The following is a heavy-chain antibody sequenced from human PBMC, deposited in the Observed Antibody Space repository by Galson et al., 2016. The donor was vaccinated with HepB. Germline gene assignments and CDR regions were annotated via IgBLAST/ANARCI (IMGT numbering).Heavy chain of an antibody. CDR3: ARGRGAFVGYNCGLAPQYFDY. CDR1: GGSLSGYH. Sequence: ETLSLTCAVYGGSLSGYHWSWMRQTPGKGPEWIGEINHSGSTNYKSSLKRRVTISVDTSKNNFSLKLRSVTAADTAVYYCARGRGAFVGYNCGLAPQYFDYWGQGTLATVSS. CDR2: INHSGST. D-gene: IGHD5-18*01. J-gene: IGHJ4*02. V-gene: IGHV4-34*01.